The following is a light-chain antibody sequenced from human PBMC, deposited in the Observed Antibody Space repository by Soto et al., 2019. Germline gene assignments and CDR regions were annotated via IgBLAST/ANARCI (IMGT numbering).Light chain of an antibody. Sequence: IVLTQSPGTLSLSPGERATLSCRASQSVSSSYLAWYQQKPGQAPRLLIYGASSRATGIPDRFSGSGSGTDFTLTISRLEPEDFAVYYCQQYVRSPLTFGQGTKVEIK. CDR3: QQYVRSPLT. V-gene: IGKV3-20*01. CDR2: GAS. J-gene: IGKJ1*01. CDR1: QSVSSSY.